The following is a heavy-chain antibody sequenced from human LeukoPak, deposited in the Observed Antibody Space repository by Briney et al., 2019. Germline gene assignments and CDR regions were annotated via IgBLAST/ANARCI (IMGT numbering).Heavy chain of an antibody. CDR1: GFTFTSSA. V-gene: IGHV1-58*02. Sequence: SVTVSFKASGFTFTSSAMQWVRQARGQRLEWIGWIVVGSDNTNYAQKFRERVTLTRDMSTSTAYMELSRLRSEDTAVYYCALFRHYDILTGYQIHAFDIWGQGTMVTVSS. CDR3: ALFRHYDILTGYQIHAFDI. CDR2: IVVGSDNT. D-gene: IGHD3-9*01. J-gene: IGHJ3*02.